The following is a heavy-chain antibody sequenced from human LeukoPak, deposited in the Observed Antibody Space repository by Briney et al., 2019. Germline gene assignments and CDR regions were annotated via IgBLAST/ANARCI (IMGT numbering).Heavy chain of an antibody. V-gene: IGHV3-53*01. Sequence: PGGSLRLSCAASGFTVSRNYMTWVRQAPGKGLEWVSVIYSAGNTYYADSVKGRFTISRDNSKNTLYLQMNSLRAEDTAVYYCARGLYLKYGMDVWGQGTTVTVSS. J-gene: IGHJ6*02. D-gene: IGHD2-8*01. CDR3: ARGLYLKYGMDV. CDR2: IYSAGNT. CDR1: GFTVSRNY.